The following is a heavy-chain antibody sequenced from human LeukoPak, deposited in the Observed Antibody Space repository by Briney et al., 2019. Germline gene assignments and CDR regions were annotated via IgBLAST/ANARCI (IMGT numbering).Heavy chain of an antibody. CDR2: FYYSGST. V-gene: IGHV4-59*01. D-gene: IGHD3-10*01. Sequence: SEPLSFTCTVSGGSISSYYWSWIRQPPGKGLEWIGYFYYSGSTNYNPSLKSRVTISVDTSKNQFSLKLSSVTAADTAVYYCARDRVLLWFGEPDYYYYYGMDVWGQGTTVTVSS. CDR3: ARDRVLLWFGEPDYYYYYGMDV. CDR1: GGSISSYY. J-gene: IGHJ6*02.